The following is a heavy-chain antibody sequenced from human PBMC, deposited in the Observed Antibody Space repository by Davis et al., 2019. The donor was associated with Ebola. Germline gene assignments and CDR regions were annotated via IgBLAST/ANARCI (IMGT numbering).Heavy chain of an antibody. CDR1: GYTFTSYY. V-gene: IGHV1-18*04. CDR2: ISAYNGNT. CDR3: ARTFFGELFGGFDP. Sequence: AASVKVSCKASGYTFTSYYMHWVRQAPGQGLEWMGWISAYNGNTNYAQKLQGRVTMTTDTSTSTAYMELRSLRSDDTAMYYCARTFFGELFGGFDPWGQGTLVTVSS. J-gene: IGHJ5*02. D-gene: IGHD3-10*01.